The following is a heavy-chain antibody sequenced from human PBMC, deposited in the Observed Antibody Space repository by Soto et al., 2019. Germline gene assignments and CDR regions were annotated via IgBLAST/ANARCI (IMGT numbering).Heavy chain of an antibody. D-gene: IGHD5-12*01. V-gene: IGHV3-30*03. CDR1: GFTFSSYG. CDR3: ASHRDIVASTDFDY. Sequence: GGSLRLSCAASGFTFSSYGMHWVRQAPGKGLEWVAVISYDGSNKYYADSVKGRFTISRDNSKNTLYLQMNSLRAEDTAVYYCASHRDIVASTDFDYWGQGTLVTVSS. J-gene: IGHJ4*02. CDR2: ISYDGSNK.